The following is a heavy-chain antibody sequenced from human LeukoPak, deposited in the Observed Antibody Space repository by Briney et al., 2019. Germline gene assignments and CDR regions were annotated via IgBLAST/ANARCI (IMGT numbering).Heavy chain of an antibody. CDR1: GGTFSSYA. V-gene: IGHV1-69*01. Sequence: SVKVSCKASGGTFSSYAISWVRQAPGQGLEWMGGIIPIFGTANYAQKFQGRVTITADEPTSTAFVELSSLRSEDTAVYYCARDRDWAGYSYGFYYWGQGTLVTVSS. CDR2: IIPIFGTA. CDR3: ARDRDWAGYSYGFYY. D-gene: IGHD5-18*01. J-gene: IGHJ4*02.